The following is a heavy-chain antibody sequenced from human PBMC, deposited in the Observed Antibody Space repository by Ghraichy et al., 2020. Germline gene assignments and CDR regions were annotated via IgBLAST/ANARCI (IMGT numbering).Heavy chain of an antibody. Sequence: AAVKVSCKASGYSFTTYYMHWMRQAPGQGVEWMGCVNPNSGDAAYAQKFQGGVILTMDTSITTGYMELTRLTFDDTAIYYCARDIEGSAGKYFDLWGRGTLVTVS. CDR1: GYSFTTYY. J-gene: IGHJ2*01. CDR2: VNPNSGDA. CDR3: ARDIEGSAGKYFDL. V-gene: IGHV1-2*02. D-gene: IGHD3-10*01.